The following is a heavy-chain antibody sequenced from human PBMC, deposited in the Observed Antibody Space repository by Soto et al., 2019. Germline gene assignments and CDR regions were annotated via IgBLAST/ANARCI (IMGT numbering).Heavy chain of an antibody. V-gene: IGHV4-31*02. Sequence: TLSLTCTVSGGNISSGGYYWSWIRQHPGKGLEWIGYIYYSGSTYYNPSLKSRVTISVDTSKNQFSLKLSSVTAADAAVYYCAREPVMVYYGMDVWGQGTTVTVSS. CDR2: IYYSGST. CDR3: AREPVMVYYGMDV. D-gene: IGHD3-10*01. J-gene: IGHJ6*02. CDR1: GGNISSGGYY.